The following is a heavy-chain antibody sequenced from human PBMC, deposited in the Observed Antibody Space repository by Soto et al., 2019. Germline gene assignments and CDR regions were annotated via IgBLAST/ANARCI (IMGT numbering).Heavy chain of an antibody. CDR2: IYYSGST. V-gene: IGHV4-39*01. CDR1: GGSIRSSSYY. CDR3: ARHPLGWELLDEAFDI. Sequence: SEALSLTCAVSGGSIRSSSYYWGWIRQPPGKGLEWIGSIYYSGSTYYNPSPKSRVTISVDTSKNQFSLKLSSVTAADTAVYYCARHPLGWELLDEAFDIWGQGTMVTVSS. J-gene: IGHJ3*02. D-gene: IGHD1-26*01.